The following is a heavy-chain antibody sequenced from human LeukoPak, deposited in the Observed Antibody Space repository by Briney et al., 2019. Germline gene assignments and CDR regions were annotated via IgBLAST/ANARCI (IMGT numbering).Heavy chain of an antibody. Sequence: PSETLSLTCTVSGGSIRSYFWSWIRQPPGKGLEWIGYIYYSGSTNYNPSLKSRVTISVDTSKNQFSLKLSSVTAADTAVYYCAREHCSSTSCYIGDYFDYWGQGTLVTVSS. V-gene: IGHV4-59*01. J-gene: IGHJ4*02. CDR2: IYYSGST. D-gene: IGHD2-2*01. CDR1: GGSIRSYF. CDR3: AREHCSSTSCYIGDYFDY.